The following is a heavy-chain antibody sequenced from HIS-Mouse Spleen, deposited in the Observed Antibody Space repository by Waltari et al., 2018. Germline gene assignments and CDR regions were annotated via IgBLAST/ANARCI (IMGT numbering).Heavy chain of an antibody. CDR1: GGSLSSSSSH. CDR3: AREIPYSSSWYDWYFDL. CDR2: IDYRGST. J-gene: IGHJ2*01. D-gene: IGHD6-13*01. V-gene: IGHV4-39*07. Sequence: QLQLQESGPGLVKPSETLSLTCTVSGGSLSSSSSHWGWIRPPPGKGLELIGSIDYRGSTYYNPSLKSRVTISVDTSKNQFSLKLSSVTAADTAVYYCAREIPYSSSWYDWYFDLWGRGTLVTVSS.